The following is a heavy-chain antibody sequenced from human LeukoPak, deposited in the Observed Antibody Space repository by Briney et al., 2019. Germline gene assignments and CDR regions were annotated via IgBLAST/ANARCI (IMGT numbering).Heavy chain of an antibody. D-gene: IGHD2-2*02. CDR1: GYSISSGYY. J-gene: IGHJ4*02. Sequence: SETLSLTCTVSGYSISSGYYWGWIRQPPGKGLEWIGSIYHSGSTYYNPSLKSRVTISVDTSKNQFSLKLSSVTAADTAVYYCARLHCSSTSCYSYYFDYWGQGTLVTVSS. CDR2: IYHSGST. CDR3: ARLHCSSTSCYSYYFDY. V-gene: IGHV4-38-2*02.